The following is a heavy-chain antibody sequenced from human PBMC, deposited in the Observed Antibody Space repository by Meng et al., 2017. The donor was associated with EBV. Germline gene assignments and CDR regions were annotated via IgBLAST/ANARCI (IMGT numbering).Heavy chain of an antibody. V-gene: IGHV1-3*01. CDR1: GYAFTSYI. CDR3: VRGPPVGVPGPGDY. CDR2: INVGVGYT. Sequence: VRRVQSGAEVKHPGASVKVSCKASGYAFTSYILHWVRQAPGQRLEWMGWINVGVGYTKYSQKFQGRVTISSDTSATTGYMELSSLRSEDTAVYYCVRGPPVGVPGPGDYWGQGTLVTVSS. D-gene: IGHD2-21*01. J-gene: IGHJ4*02.